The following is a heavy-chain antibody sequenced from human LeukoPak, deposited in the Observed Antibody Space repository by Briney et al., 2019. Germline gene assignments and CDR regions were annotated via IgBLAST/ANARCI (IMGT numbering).Heavy chain of an antibody. CDR2: IYHSGGT. CDR1: GGSISSSSYY. V-gene: IGHV4-39*01. CDR3: ARRRGEYDAFDI. J-gene: IGHJ3*02. Sequence: SETLSLTCTVSGGSISSSSYYWGWIRQPPGKGLEWIGSIYHSGGTYSNPSLKSRVTISVDTSKNQSSLKLSSVTAADTAVYYCARRRGEYDAFDIWGQGTMVTVSS. D-gene: IGHD2/OR15-2a*01.